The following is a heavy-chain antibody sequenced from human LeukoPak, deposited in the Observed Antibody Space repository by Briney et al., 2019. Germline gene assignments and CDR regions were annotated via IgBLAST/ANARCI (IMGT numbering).Heavy chain of an antibody. CDR1: RGTFSSYA. CDR3: ARVTGHYYGSGNYYRDAFDI. CDR2: INPKNGGS. V-gene: IGHV1-2*02. J-gene: IGHJ3*02. Sequence: ASVKVSCKASRGTFSSYAISWVRQAPGQGLEWVGWINPKNGGSNYAQKFQGRVTMTRDRSISTAYMELSRLTSDDTAVYYCARVTGHYYGSGNYYRDAFDIWGQGTMVTVSS. D-gene: IGHD3-10*01.